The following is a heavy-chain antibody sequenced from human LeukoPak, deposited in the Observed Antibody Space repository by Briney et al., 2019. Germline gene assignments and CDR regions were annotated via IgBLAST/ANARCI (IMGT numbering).Heavy chain of an antibody. J-gene: IGHJ4*02. V-gene: IGHV4-59*08. Sequence: PSETLSLTCTVSGGSISSDYWSWIRQPPGKALEWIGNIYHRGGINYNPSLKSRVTISVDTSKTKFSLKLSSVTAADTAVYYCARQGRNRDFCSSISCHYFDFWGQGALATVSS. CDR1: GGSISSDY. CDR2: IYHRGGI. CDR3: ARQGRNRDFCSSISCHYFDF. D-gene: IGHD2-2*01.